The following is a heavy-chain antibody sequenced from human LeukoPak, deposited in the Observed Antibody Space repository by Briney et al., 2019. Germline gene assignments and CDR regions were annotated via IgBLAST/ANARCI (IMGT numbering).Heavy chain of an antibody. D-gene: IGHD2-2*03. V-gene: IGHV3-30*18. CDR3: AKDLDNG. CDR1: GFTFSSYG. CDR2: ISYDGSNK. Sequence: GGSLRLSCAASGFTFSSYGMRWVRQAPGKGLEWVAVISYDGSNKYYAGSVKGRFTISRDNSKNTLYLQMNSLRAEDTAVYYCAKDLDNGWGQGTLVTVSS. J-gene: IGHJ4*02.